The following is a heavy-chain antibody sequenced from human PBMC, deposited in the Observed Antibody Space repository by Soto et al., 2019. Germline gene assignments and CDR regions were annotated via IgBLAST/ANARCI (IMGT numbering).Heavy chain of an antibody. D-gene: IGHD6-13*01. CDR1: GFTFSSYG. J-gene: IGHJ6*02. CDR3: AKDQSSWYGPYYYYGMDV. V-gene: IGHV3-30*18. CDR2: ISYDGSNK. Sequence: VLLVESGGGLVQPGGSLRLSCAASGFTFSSYGMHWVRQAPGKGLEWVAVISYDGSNKYYADSVKGRFTISRDNSKNTLYLQMSSLRAEDTAVYYCAKDQSSWYGPYYYYGMDVWGQGTTVTVSS.